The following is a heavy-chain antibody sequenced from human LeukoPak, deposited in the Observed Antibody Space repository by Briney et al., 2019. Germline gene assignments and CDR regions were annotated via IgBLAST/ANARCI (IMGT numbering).Heavy chain of an antibody. CDR2: IKQDGSEK. D-gene: IGHD3-10*01. V-gene: IGHV3-7*01. CDR3: AKAMVRGVIFLDY. CDR1: GFTFSSYW. J-gene: IGHJ4*02. Sequence: GGSLRLSCAASGFTFSSYWMSWVRQTPGKGLEWVANIKQDGSEKYYVDSVKGRFTISRDNSKNTLYLQMNSLRAEDTAVYYCAKAMVRGVIFLDYWGQGTLVTVSS.